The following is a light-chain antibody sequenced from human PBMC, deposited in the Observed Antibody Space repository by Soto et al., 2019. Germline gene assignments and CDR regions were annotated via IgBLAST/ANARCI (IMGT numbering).Light chain of an antibody. CDR2: WAS. CDR1: QSILHSSNNKNY. Sequence: DIVMTQSPYSLAVSLGERATINCKSSQSILHSSNNKNYLAWYQQKQGQPPKLLIYWASTRESGVPDRFSGSGSGTDLTLTISSLQAEDVAVYYCQQCYSTPYTFAQGTKLEIK. V-gene: IGKV4-1*01. CDR3: QQCYSTPYT. J-gene: IGKJ2*01.